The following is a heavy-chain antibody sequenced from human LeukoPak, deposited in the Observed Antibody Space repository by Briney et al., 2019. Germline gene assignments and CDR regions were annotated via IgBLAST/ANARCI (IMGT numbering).Heavy chain of an antibody. CDR3: ARDSYASGSCSLDY. CDR2: IWYDGSSE. Sequence: GGSLRLSCAASGFTFSSYGMHWVRQAPGKGLEWVAVIWYDGSSEYNADSVKGRFTISRDNSKNTLYLQMNRLSAEDTAVYYCARDSYASGSCSLDYWGQGTLVTVSS. V-gene: IGHV3-33*01. J-gene: IGHJ4*02. CDR1: GFTFSSYG. D-gene: IGHD3-10*01.